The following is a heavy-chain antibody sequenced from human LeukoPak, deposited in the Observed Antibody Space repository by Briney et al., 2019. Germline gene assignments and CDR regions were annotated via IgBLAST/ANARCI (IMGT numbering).Heavy chain of an antibody. CDR2: IYWNDDK. D-gene: IGHD2-15*01. J-gene: IGHJ4*02. Sequence: SGPTLVNPTQTLTLTCAFSGFSLTTSGVGVACIRQPPGKALEWLALIYWNDDKRYRPSLKSRLTITKDTSKNQVVLTMTNMDPVDTATYYCAHRPAYCSGGSCYTDPFDYWGQGTLVTVSS. CDR3: AHRPAYCSGGSCYTDPFDY. V-gene: IGHV2-5*01. CDR1: GFSLTTSGVG.